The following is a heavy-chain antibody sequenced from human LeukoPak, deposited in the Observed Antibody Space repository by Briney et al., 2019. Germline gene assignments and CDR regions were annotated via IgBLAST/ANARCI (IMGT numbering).Heavy chain of an antibody. CDR2: ISSSSSYI. J-gene: IGHJ4*02. D-gene: IGHD5-24*01. V-gene: IGHV3-21*01. Sequence: GGSLRLSCAVSGFTFSSYTMTWVRQAPGKGLEWVSSISSSSSYIYYGDSVKGRLTISRDNAKNSLYLQMNSLRVEDTAVYYCARGGDGYNSPFDYWGQGTPVTVSS. CDR1: GFTFSSYT. CDR3: ARGGDGYNSPFDY.